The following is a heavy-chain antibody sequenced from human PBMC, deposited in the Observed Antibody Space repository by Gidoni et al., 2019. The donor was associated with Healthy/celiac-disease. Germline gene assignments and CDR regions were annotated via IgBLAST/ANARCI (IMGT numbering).Heavy chain of an antibody. J-gene: IGHJ4*02. D-gene: IGHD1-26*01. V-gene: IGHV3-30*18. Sequence: QAQLVESGGGVVQPGRSLRLSCAASGFTFSSYGMHWVRQAPGKGLEWVAVISYDGSNKYYADSVKGRFTISRDNSKNTLYLQMNSLRAEDTAVYYCAKDRDSGSYPDYFDYWGQGTLVTVSS. CDR1: GFTFSSYG. CDR2: ISYDGSNK. CDR3: AKDRDSGSYPDYFDY.